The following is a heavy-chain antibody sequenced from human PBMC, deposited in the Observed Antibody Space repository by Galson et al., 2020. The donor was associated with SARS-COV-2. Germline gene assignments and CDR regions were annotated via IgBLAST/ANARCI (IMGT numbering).Heavy chain of an antibody. V-gene: IGHV3-23*01. CDR2: ISGSVGST. J-gene: IGHJ4*02. CDR1: GFTFSSYA. CDR3: AKDLVGYCSGGSCYPRDDYFDY. Sequence: GGSLRLSCAASGFTFSSYAMSWVRQAPGKGLEWVSGISGSVGSTYYADSVKGRFTISRDNSKNTLYLQMNSLRAEDTAVYYCAKDLVGYCSGGSCYPRDDYFDYWGQGTLVTVSS. D-gene: IGHD2-15*01.